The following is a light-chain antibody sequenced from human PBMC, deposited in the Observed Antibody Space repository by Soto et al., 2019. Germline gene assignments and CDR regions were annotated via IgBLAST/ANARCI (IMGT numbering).Light chain of an antibody. CDR1: ESISRH. J-gene: IGKJ5*01. CDR3: QQSYSTLSIT. Sequence: DIQMTQSPSSLSASVGDRVTITCRASESISRHLNWYQQKPGKAPNLLIYAASSLQNGVPSRFSGGGSGTDFTLTISNLQPEDFSTYYGQQSYSTLSITFGQGTRLEIK. V-gene: IGKV1-39*01. CDR2: AAS.